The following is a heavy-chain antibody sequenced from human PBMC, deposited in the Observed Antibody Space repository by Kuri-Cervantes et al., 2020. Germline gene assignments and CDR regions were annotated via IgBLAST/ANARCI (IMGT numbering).Heavy chain of an antibody. CDR3: ARESIAVAGTVWLPTYYYYYGMDV. V-gene: IGHV3-7*01. J-gene: IGHJ6*02. D-gene: IGHD6-19*01. Sequence: GGSLRLSCAASGFTFSSYAMHWVRQAPGKGLEWVANIKQDGSEKYYVDSVKGRFTISRDNAKNSLYLQMNSLRAEDTAVYYCARESIAVAGTVWLPTYYYYYGMDVWGQGTTVTVSS. CDR1: GFTFSSYA. CDR2: IKQDGSEK.